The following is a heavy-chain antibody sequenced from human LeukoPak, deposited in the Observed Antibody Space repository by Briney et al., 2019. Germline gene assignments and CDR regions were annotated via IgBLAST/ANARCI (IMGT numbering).Heavy chain of an antibody. Sequence: SVKVCCKASGGTFSSYAISWVRQAPGQGLEWMGGIIPIFGTANYAQKFQGRVTITTDESTSTAYMELSSLRSEDTAVYYCARGSVGGEIGSFDYWGQGTLVTVSS. J-gene: IGHJ4*02. D-gene: IGHD3-10*01. CDR2: IIPIFGTA. V-gene: IGHV1-69*05. CDR1: GGTFSSYA. CDR3: ARGSVGGEIGSFDY.